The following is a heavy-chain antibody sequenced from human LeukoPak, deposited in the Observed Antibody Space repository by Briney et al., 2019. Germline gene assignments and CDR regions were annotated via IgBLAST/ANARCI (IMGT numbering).Heavy chain of an antibody. CDR1: GYTLTELS. J-gene: IGHJ4*02. Sequence: GASVKVSCKVSGYTLTELSMHWVRQAPGKGLEWMGGFDPEDGEIIYAQKFQGRVTMTEDTSTDTAYMELSSLRSEDTAVYYCATRGYYYDSSGYPYYFDYWGQGTLVTVSS. CDR2: FDPEDGEI. V-gene: IGHV1-24*01. CDR3: ATRGYYYDSSGYPYYFDY. D-gene: IGHD3-22*01.